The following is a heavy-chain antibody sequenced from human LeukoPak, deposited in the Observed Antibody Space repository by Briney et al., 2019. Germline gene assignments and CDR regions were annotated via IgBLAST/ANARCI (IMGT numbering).Heavy chain of an antibody. CDR2: ISGSGGNT. Sequence: GGSLRLSCAASGFNFSSYAMSWVRQAPGKGLEWVSAISGSGGNTYYADSVKGRSTVSRDNAKNSLYLQMNSLRAEDTAVYYCARDGPSTGWDFDFWGRGTLVTVSS. D-gene: IGHD6-19*01. CDR3: ARDGPSTGWDFDF. CDR1: GFNFSSYA. V-gene: IGHV3-23*01. J-gene: IGHJ4*02.